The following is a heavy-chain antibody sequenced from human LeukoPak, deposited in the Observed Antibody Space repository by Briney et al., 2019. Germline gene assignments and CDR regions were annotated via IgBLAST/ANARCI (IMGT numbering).Heavy chain of an antibody. CDR3: ARPRTRLAWFDP. V-gene: IGHV4-34*01. CDR1: GGSFSGYY. D-gene: IGHD6-19*01. CDR2: INHSGST. Sequence: PSETLSLTCAVYGGSFSGYYWSWIRQPPGKGLEWIGEINHSGSTNYNPSLKSRVTISVDTSKNQFSLKLRSVTAADTAVYYCARPRTRLAWFDPWGQGIPVTVSS. J-gene: IGHJ5*02.